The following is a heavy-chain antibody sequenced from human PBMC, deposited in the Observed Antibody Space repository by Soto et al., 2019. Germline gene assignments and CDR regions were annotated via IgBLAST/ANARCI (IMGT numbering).Heavy chain of an antibody. J-gene: IGHJ3*02. V-gene: IGHV3-53*01. D-gene: IGHD3-3*02. CDR3: VLAGSKTAKDIDLRLDI. Sequence: GKGLEWVSVIYSSGSTYYADSVKGRFTISRDNSKNTLYLQMNSLRAEDTAVYYCVLAGSKTAKDIDLRLDIW. CDR2: IYSSGST.